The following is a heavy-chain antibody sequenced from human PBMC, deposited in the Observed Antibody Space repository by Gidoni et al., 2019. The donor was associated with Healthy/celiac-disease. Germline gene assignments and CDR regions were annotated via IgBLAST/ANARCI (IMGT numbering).Heavy chain of an antibody. Sequence: QVQLVESGGGVVQPGRHLRLSCAASGFTFSCYGMHWVHQAPGKGLGWVAVISYDGSNKYYADAVKGRFTISRNNSKNTLYLQMNSLRAEDAAVYYYAKVQGHIGDMDVWGQGTTVTVSS. CDR1: GFTFSCYG. V-gene: IGHV3-30*18. CDR3: AKVQGHIGDMDV. D-gene: IGHD2-21*01. CDR2: ISYDGSNK. J-gene: IGHJ6*02.